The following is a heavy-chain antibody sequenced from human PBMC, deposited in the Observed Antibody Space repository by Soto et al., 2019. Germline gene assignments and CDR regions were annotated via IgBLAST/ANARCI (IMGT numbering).Heavy chain of an antibody. J-gene: IGHJ4*02. D-gene: IGHD3-22*01. Sequence: ASVKVSCKASGGTFSSYAISWVRQAPGQGLEWMGGIIPIFGTANYAQKFQGRVTITADESTSTAYMELSSLRSEDTAVYYCAREASDSSGYYTVYFDYWGQGTLVTVSS. CDR3: AREASDSSGYYTVYFDY. V-gene: IGHV1-69*13. CDR1: GGTFSSYA. CDR2: IIPIFGTA.